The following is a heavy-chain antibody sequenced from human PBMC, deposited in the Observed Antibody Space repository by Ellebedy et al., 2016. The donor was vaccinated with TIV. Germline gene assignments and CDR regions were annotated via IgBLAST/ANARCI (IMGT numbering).Heavy chain of an antibody. CDR1: DDSISSPY. CDR3: VRGRDAYKTGY. Sequence: MPSETLSLTCTVSDDSISSPYCSWIRQPPGKGLEWIGYILNDGSTRYNPSLKSRVTISVDTSKKLFSLKLNSVTVADKAGYYCVRGRDAYKTGYWGQGTLVSVSS. J-gene: IGHJ4*02. V-gene: IGHV4-59*11. CDR2: ILNDGST. D-gene: IGHD5-24*01.